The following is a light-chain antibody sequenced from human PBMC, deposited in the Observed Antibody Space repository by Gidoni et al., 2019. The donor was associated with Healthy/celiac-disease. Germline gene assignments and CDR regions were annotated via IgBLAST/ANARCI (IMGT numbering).Light chain of an antibody. V-gene: IGLV1-44*01. CDR2: SNH. J-gene: IGLJ3*02. CDR3: AAWYVSLKWV. CDR1: SSNIGSNT. Sequence: QSVLTQQPSASGTHGQRVTISCSGISSNIGSNTVKWDQQLPGTAPKLLIYSNHQRPSVVPDRFSGSKSRTSASLAISGLQSEDESDYYCAAWYVSLKWVFGGGTKLSVL.